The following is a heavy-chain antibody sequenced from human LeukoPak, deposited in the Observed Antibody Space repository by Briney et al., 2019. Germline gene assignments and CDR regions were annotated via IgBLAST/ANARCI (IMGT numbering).Heavy chain of an antibody. Sequence: GGSLRLSCAASGFTVSSNYMSWVRQAPGKGLEWVSVIYSGGSTYYADSVKGRFTISRDNSKNTLYLQMNSLRAEDTAVYYCARDRGYSYGYYYYYMDVWGKGTTVTVSS. D-gene: IGHD5-18*01. V-gene: IGHV3-53*01. CDR2: IYSGGST. CDR3: ARDRGYSYGYYYYYMDV. J-gene: IGHJ6*03. CDR1: GFTVSSNY.